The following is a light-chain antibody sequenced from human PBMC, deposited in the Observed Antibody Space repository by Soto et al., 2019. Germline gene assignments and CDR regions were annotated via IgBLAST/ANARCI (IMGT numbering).Light chain of an antibody. CDR2: ATS. Sequence: RVMTQSPATLSASPGEKIALSCRASQTVSSNLAWYQHKPGRAPRLLIYATSTRATDVSARFSGSGDGTEFTLTISSLQPEDFAVYYCQQRSNWPRTWTFGQGTKVEIK. V-gene: IGKV3-15*01. CDR3: QQRSNWPRTWT. J-gene: IGKJ1*01. CDR1: QTVSSN.